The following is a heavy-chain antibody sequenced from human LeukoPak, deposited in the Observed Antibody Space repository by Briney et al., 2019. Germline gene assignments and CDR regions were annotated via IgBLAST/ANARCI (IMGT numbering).Heavy chain of an antibody. Sequence: PGGSLRLACAASGFTFSSYAMSWVRQAPGKGLEWVSAISISGENTYYADSVKGRFTISRDTSRNTLYLQMHSLRAEDTAVYYCARRHLLYYFDYWGQGTLVTVSS. CDR2: ISISGENT. J-gene: IGHJ4*02. CDR3: ARRHLLYYFDY. V-gene: IGHV3-23*01. D-gene: IGHD3-3*01. CDR1: GFTFSSYA.